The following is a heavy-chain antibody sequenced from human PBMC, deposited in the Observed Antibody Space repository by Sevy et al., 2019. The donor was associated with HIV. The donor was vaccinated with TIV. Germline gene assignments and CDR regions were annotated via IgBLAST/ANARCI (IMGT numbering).Heavy chain of an antibody. Sequence: GGSLRLSCVASGFIFSTYGMHWVRQAPGKGLEWVAVIWYDGINKDYADSVKGRFIISRDNSKNTMYLEMDSLRAEDTAVYYCARDSRIGLDPWGQGALVTVSS. J-gene: IGHJ5*02. CDR1: GFIFSTYG. CDR2: IWYDGINK. D-gene: IGHD2-21*01. CDR3: ARDSRIGLDP. V-gene: IGHV3-33*01.